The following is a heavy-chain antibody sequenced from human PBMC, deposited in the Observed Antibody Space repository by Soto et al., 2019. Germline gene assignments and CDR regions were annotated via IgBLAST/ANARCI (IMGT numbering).Heavy chain of an antibody. V-gene: IGHV1-69*08. CDR1: GGTFSSYT. CDR2: IIPILGIA. CDR3: ARDFSPAGTTHLDAFDI. J-gene: IGHJ3*02. D-gene: IGHD1-1*01. Sequence: QVQLVQSGAEVKKPGSSVKVSCKASGGTFSSYTISWVRQAPGQGLEWMGRIIPILGIANYAQKFQGRVTITADKSTSTAYMELSSLRSEHTAVYYCARDFSPAGTTHLDAFDIWGQGTMVTVSS.